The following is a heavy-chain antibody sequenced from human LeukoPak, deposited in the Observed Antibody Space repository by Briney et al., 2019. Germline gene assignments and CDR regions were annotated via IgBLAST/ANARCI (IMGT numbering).Heavy chain of an antibody. J-gene: IGHJ6*03. Sequence: ASVKVSCKASGYTFTSYGISWVRQAPGQGLEWMGWISAYNGNTNYAQKLQGRVTMTTDTSTRTAYMELRSLRSDDTAVYYCARWWHYGSVSYYYYYYMDVWGKGTTVTVSS. V-gene: IGHV1-18*01. CDR1: GYTFTSYG. CDR3: ARWWHYGSVSYYYYYYMDV. CDR2: ISAYNGNT. D-gene: IGHD3-10*01.